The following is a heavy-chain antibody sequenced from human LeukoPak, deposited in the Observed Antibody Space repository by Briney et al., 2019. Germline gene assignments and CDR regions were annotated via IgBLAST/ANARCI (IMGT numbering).Heavy chain of an antibody. CDR1: GGSFSDYY. V-gene: IGHV4-34*01. CDR2: INHSGST. CDR3: ARGPQAGNFDY. Sequence: PSKTLSLTCAVYGGSFSDYYWSWIRQPPGKGLEWIGEINHSGSTNYKPSLKSRVTISVDTSKNQFSLKLNSVTAADTAVYYCARGPQAGNFDYWGQGTLVTVSS. J-gene: IGHJ4*02. D-gene: IGHD6-13*01.